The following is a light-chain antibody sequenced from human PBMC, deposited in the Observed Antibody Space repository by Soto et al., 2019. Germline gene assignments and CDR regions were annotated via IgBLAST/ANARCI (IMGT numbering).Light chain of an antibody. Sequence: EIVMTQSPATLSVSPGERATLSCRASHIVTSNLAGYQQKPGQAPRLLIYGASTRATGIPARFSGSGSETEFTLTISRLQSEDFAVYYCQHYNNWPPYSFGQGTRLEIK. V-gene: IGKV3-15*01. CDR1: HIVTSN. CDR2: GAS. J-gene: IGKJ2*03. CDR3: QHYNNWPPYS.